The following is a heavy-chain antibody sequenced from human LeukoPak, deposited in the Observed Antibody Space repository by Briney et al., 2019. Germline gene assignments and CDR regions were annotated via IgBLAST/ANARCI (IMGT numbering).Heavy chain of an antibody. J-gene: IGHJ6*02. Sequence: GASVKVSCKASGYTFTSYGISWVRQAPGQGLEWMGWISAYNGNTNYAQKLQGRVTMTTDTSTSTAYMELRSLRSDDTAVYYCARDDSGYSGYDWVGGYYYGIDVWGQGTTVTVSS. D-gene: IGHD5-12*01. CDR3: ARDDSGYSGYDWVGGYYYGIDV. V-gene: IGHV1-18*01. CDR2: ISAYNGNT. CDR1: GYTFTSYG.